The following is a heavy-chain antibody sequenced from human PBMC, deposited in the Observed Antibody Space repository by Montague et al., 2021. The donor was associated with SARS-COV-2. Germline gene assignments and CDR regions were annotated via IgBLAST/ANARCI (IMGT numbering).Heavy chain of an antibody. V-gene: IGHV4-39*01. Sequence: SETLSLTCTVSGVSSSRTSSSWTWLRQPPGKGLKGLGNNTYSSYYNHNSTLQSRVTISIDTYKNQFSLRLTSVTAADTAVYYCARRYGSAFDYWGQGTLVTVSS. CDR2: NTYSSYY. J-gene: IGHJ4*02. D-gene: IGHD3-10*01. CDR1: GVSSSRTSSS. CDR3: ARRYGSAFDY.